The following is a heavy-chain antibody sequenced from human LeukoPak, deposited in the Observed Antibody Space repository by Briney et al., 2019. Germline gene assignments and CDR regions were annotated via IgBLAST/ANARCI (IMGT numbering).Heavy chain of an antibody. CDR2: ISGSGSST. CDR3: AKVMSGYSYGRCDY. Sequence: GGSLRLSCAASGFTFSTSWMSWVRQAPGKGLEWVSVISGSGSSTYYTDSVKGRFTISRDNSKNTLYLQMNSLRAEDTAIYYCAKVMSGYSYGRCDYWGQGTLVTVSS. J-gene: IGHJ4*02. V-gene: IGHV3-23*01. CDR1: GFTFSTSW. D-gene: IGHD5-18*01.